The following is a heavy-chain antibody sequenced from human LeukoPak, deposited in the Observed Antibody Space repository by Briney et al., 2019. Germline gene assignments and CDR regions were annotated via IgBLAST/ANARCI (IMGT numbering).Heavy chain of an antibody. Sequence: ASVKVSCKASGGTFSSYAISWVRQAPGQGLEWMGGIIPIFGTANYAQKFQGRVTITADESTSTAYMELSSLRSEDTAVYYCATHQYQRRVWAFDIWGQGTMVTVSS. CDR1: GGTFSSYA. J-gene: IGHJ3*02. CDR2: IIPIFGTA. D-gene: IGHD2-2*01. CDR3: ATHQYQRRVWAFDI. V-gene: IGHV1-69*13.